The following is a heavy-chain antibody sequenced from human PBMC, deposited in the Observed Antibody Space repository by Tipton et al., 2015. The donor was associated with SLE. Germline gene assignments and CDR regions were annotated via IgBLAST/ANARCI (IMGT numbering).Heavy chain of an antibody. J-gene: IGHJ5*02. Sequence: TLSLTCTVSGGSISSSSHYWGWIRQPPGKGLEWIGSIYYSGSTYYNPSLKSRVTISVDTSKNQFSLKLSSVTAADTAVYYCARLPSMVRRAQGWFDPWGQGTLVTVSS. CDR2: IYYSGST. CDR3: ARLPSMVRRAQGWFDP. CDR1: GGSISSSSHY. V-gene: IGHV4-39*01. D-gene: IGHD3-10*01.